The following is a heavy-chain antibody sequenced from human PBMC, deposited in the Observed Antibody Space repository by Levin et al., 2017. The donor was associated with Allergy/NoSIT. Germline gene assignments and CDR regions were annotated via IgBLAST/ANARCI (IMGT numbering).Heavy chain of an antibody. CDR2: ISGSGGST. D-gene: IGHD6-6*01. Sequence: QSGGSLRLSCAASGFIFSSYAMSWVRQAPGKGLEWVSTISGSGGSTYYADSVKGRFTISRDNSKNTLYLQMNSLRAEDTAVYYCAKVVGDWRLAARCDYWGQGTLVTVSS. CDR3: AKVVGDWRLAARCDY. V-gene: IGHV3-23*01. J-gene: IGHJ4*02. CDR1: GFIFSSYA.